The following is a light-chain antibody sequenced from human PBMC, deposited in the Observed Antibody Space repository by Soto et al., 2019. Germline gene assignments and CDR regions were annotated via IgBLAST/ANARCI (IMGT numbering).Light chain of an antibody. Sequence: EIVLTQSPGTLSLSPGERATLSCRASQSVSGSYLAWYQQKPGQAPRLLIYGAASRATGIPDRFSGSESGTDFTLTISRLEPEDFAVYYCQYYGGSPLFTFGPGTKVDIK. CDR2: GAA. J-gene: IGKJ3*01. V-gene: IGKV3-20*01. CDR1: QSVSGSY. CDR3: QYYGGSPLFT.